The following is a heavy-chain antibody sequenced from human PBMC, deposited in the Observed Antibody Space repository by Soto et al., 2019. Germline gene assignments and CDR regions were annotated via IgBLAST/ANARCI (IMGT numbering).Heavy chain of an antibody. Sequence: GGSLGLSCAASGFTFSSYGMNWVRQAPGKGLEWVSSISSSSSYIYYADSVKGRFTISRDNAKNSLYLQMNSLRAEDTAVYYCARDPTPAFDIWGQGTMVTVSS. CDR1: GFTFSSYG. V-gene: IGHV3-21*01. J-gene: IGHJ3*02. CDR3: ARDPTPAFDI. CDR2: ISSSSSYI.